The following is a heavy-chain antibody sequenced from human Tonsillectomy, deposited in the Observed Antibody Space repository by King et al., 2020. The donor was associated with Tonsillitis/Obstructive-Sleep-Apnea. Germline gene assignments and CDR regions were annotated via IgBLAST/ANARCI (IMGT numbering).Heavy chain of an antibody. V-gene: IGHV4-59*01. J-gene: IGHJ4*02. D-gene: IGHD3-3*01. CDR3: AAQTLDFWSGNYYFDY. CDR2: ISYSGST. Sequence: QLQESGPRLVKPSENLSVTCTVSGGSGGSISTYYWSWIRQPPGKGLEWIGSISYSGSTNYNPSLKSRVTISVDTSKNQFSLKLSSVTAADTALYYCAAQTLDFWSGNYYFDYWGQGTLVTVSS. CDR1: GGSGGSISTYY.